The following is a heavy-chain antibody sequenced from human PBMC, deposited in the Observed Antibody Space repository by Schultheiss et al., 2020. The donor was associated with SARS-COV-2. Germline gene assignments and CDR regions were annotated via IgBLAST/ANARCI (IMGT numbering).Heavy chain of an antibody. J-gene: IGHJ4*02. Sequence: GESLRLSCAASGFTFSSYGMHWVRQAPGKGLEWVAVISYDGSNKYYADSVKGRFTISRDNSKNTLYLQMNSLRAEDTAVYYCARGPRGEGGAVSSWGFDYWGQGTLVTVSS. D-gene: IGHD3-16*01. CDR3: ARGPRGEGGAVSSWGFDY. CDR2: ISYDGSNK. V-gene: IGHV3-30*03. CDR1: GFTFSSYG.